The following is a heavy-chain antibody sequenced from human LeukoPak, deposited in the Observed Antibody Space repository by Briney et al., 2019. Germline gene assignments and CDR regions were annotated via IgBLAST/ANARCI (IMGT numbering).Heavy chain of an antibody. CDR1: GGSFSGYY. V-gene: IGHV4-34*01. J-gene: IGHJ4*02. Sequence: SETLSLTCAVYGGSFSGYYWSWIRQPPGKGLEWIGEINHSGSTNYNPSLKSRVTISLDTSKSQFSLKVRYVTVADTAVYYCARGLNDSWTGENYWGQGTLVTVSS. D-gene: IGHD3-3*01. CDR3: ARGLNDSWTGENY. CDR2: INHSGST.